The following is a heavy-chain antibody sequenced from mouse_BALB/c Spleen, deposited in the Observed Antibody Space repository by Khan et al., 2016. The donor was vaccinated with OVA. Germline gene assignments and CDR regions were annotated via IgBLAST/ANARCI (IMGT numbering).Heavy chain of an antibody. CDR3: VREGAYHRSDGWCAY. V-gene: IGHV1-4*01. J-gene: IGHJ3*01. CDR2: INPSNNYT. Sequence: QVQLQQSGAELARPGASVKMSCKASGYTFTSYTIHWVRQRPGQAPEWIGHINPSNNYTNYNQNFKDKATLIVDKSSSTAYMQLSSLTSEDYEGDYGVREGAYHRSDGWCAYWGQGTLVTVSA. CDR1: GYTFTSYT. D-gene: IGHD2-14*01.